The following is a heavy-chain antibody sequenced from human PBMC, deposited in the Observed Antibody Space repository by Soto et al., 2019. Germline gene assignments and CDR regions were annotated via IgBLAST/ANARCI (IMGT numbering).Heavy chain of an antibody. CDR2: INHSGRT. J-gene: IGHJ4*02. D-gene: IGHD3-3*01. CDR3: ARGRKYYDFWSGYSHPRYYFNY. V-gene: IGHV4-34*01. Sequence: SETLSLTCAVYGGSFSGYCWSWIRQPPGKGLEWIGEINHSGRTNYNPSLKSRVTISVDTSKSQFSLKLSSVTAADTAVYYCARGRKYYDFWSGYSHPRYYFNYWGQGTLVTVS. CDR1: GGSFSGYC.